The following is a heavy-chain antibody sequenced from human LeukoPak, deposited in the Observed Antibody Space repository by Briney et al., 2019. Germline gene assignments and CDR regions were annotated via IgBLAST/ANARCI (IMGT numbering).Heavy chain of an antibody. CDR1: GYTFTSYG. D-gene: IGHD5-18*01. J-gene: IGHJ4*02. CDR2: IIPILGIA. CDR3: ARLSGVVDTAIDY. V-gene: IGHV1-69*04. Sequence: GASVKVSCKASGYTFTSYGISWVRQAPGQGLEWMGRIIPILGIANYAQKFQGRVTITADKSTSTAYMELSSLRSEDTAVYYCARLSGVVDTAIDYWGQGTLVTVSS.